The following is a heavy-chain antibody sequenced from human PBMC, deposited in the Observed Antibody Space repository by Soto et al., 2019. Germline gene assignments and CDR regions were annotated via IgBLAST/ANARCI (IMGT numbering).Heavy chain of an antibody. CDR2: IYYSGST. Sequence: SETLSLTCTVSGGSVSSGSYYWSWIRQPPGKGLEWIGYIYYSGSTNYNPSLKSRVTISVDTSKNQFSLKLSSVTAADTAVYYCARDDCSGGSCYSGDGMDVWGQGTTVTVSS. CDR1: GGSVSSGSYY. J-gene: IGHJ6*02. D-gene: IGHD2-15*01. CDR3: ARDDCSGGSCYSGDGMDV. V-gene: IGHV4-61*01.